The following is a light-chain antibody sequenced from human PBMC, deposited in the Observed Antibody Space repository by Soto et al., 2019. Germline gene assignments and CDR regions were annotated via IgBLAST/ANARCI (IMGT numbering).Light chain of an antibody. CDR2: AAS. J-gene: IGKJ4*01. Sequence: DVPRPLSPSSVSASVGDRVTXXCRASQSISSYLNWYQQKPGKAPKLLIYAASSLQSGVPSRFSGSGSGTDFTLTISSLQPEAFSTYYCQQSYSTPLTFGGGT. V-gene: IGKV1-39*01. CDR3: QQSYSTPLT. CDR1: QSISSY.